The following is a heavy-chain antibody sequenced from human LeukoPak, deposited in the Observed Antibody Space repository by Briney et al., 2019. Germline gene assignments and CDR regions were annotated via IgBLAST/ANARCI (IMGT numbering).Heavy chain of an antibody. J-gene: IGHJ6*02. CDR1: GYSFTSYW. CDR2: IYPGDSDT. CDR3: ARQQSPSIAARRRPNYNYYYGMDV. D-gene: IGHD6-6*01. V-gene: IGHV5-51*01. Sequence: GGSLKISCKGSGYSFTSYWIGWVRQMPGKGLEWMGIIYPGDSDTTYSPSFQGQVTISADKSISTAYLQWSSLKASDTAMYYCARQQSPSIAARRRPNYNYYYGMDVWGQGTTVTVSS.